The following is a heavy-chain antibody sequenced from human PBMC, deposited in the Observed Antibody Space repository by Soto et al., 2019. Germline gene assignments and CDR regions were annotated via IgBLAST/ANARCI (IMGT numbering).Heavy chain of an antibody. CDR3: ARGGVREPHMDV. CDR2: MNPNSADT. CDR1: GYSFTSYD. V-gene: IGHV1-8*01. D-gene: IGHD3-10*02. Sequence: QVQLVQSGAEVKKPGASVKVSCKASGYSFTSYDMNWVRQVPGQGPEWMGWMNPNSADTGYAQKFQGRMTMSRDMSTRTMYMELSVLTSEDTAVYYCARGGVREPHMDVWGSGTTVSVSS. J-gene: IGHJ6*03.